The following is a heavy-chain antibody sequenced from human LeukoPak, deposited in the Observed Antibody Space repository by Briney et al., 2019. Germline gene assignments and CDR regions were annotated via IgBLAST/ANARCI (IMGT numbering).Heavy chain of an antibody. J-gene: IGHJ6*03. D-gene: IGHD5-24*01. V-gene: IGHV4-59*01. CDR1: GGSITTYD. CDR2: MSYSGST. CDR3: ARVLRLVERLQLPARGYYYYYYRDV. Sequence: PSETLSLTCTVSGGSITTYDWSWSWVRQPPGKGLEWIGYMSYSGSTSYNPSLESRVTITVDTSENQFSLKLSSVTAADTAVYYCARVLRLVERLQLPARGYYYYYYRDVWGKGTTVTVSS.